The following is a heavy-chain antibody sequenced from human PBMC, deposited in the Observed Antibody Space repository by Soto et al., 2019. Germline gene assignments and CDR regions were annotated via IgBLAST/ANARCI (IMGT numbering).Heavy chain of an antibody. V-gene: IGHV3-53*01. CDR1: GFTVSSNY. J-gene: IGHJ4*02. CDR3: AKDEVAVAGTRDEIDY. Sequence: PGGSLRLSCAASGFTVSSNYMGWVRQAPGKGLEWVSVIYSGGSTYYADSVKGRFTISRDNSKNTLYLQMNSLRAEDTAVYYCAKDEVAVAGTRDEIDYWGQGTLVTVSS. CDR2: IYSGGST. D-gene: IGHD6-19*01.